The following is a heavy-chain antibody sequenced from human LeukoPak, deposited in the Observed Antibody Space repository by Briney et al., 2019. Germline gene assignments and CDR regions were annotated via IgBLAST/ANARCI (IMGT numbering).Heavy chain of an antibody. J-gene: IGHJ4*02. CDR2: IQRDGTSP. CDR3: SRGYYGPDY. Sequence: PGGSLRLSCTASGFPYGSTSMHWVRQAPGKGLEWVSGIQRDGTSPTYADSVKGRFIISRDNAKGSVYLQMNILRAEDTAVYYCSRGYYGPDYWGQGTLVTVSS. V-gene: IGHV3-74*01. D-gene: IGHD3-10*01. CDR1: GFPYGSTS.